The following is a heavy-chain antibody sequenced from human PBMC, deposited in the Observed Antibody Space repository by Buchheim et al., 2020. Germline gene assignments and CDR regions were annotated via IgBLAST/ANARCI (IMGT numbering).Heavy chain of an antibody. CDR1: GFTFSSYA. CDR3: AKDCYDVWGGYHDYYYYGMDV. J-gene: IGHJ6*02. D-gene: IGHD3-3*01. CDR2: ISGSGGST. Sequence: EVQLLESGGGLVQPGGSLRLSCAASGFTFSSYAMSWVRQAPGKGLEWVSPISGSGGSTYYADSVKGRFTISRDNSKNTLYLQMNILGAEDTAVYYCAKDCYDVWGGYHDYYYYGMDVWGQGTT. V-gene: IGHV3-23*01.